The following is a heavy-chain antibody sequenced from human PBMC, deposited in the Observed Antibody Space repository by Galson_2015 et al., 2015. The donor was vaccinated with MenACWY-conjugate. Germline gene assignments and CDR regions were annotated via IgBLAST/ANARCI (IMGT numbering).Heavy chain of an antibody. CDR2: IYPGDSDT. CDR3: ARQGFGSSSLDY. CDR1: GYTFTSNW. D-gene: IGHD6-6*01. Sequence: QSGAEVKKPGESLKISCKGSGYTFTSNWIGWVRQMPGKGLEWMGTIYPGDSDTRYTPSFQGHVTISADKSINTAYLQWGSLEASDTAMYYCARQGFGSSSLDYWGQGTLVTVSS. J-gene: IGHJ4*02. V-gene: IGHV5-51*01.